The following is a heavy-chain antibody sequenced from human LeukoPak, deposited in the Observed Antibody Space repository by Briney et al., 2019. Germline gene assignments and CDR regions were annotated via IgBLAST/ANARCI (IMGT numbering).Heavy chain of an antibody. CDR1: GGSISSTSYY. CDR2: IFYSGNP. D-gene: IGHD3-16*01. J-gene: IGHJ4*02. CDR3: ARHSSMIKTQFDH. V-gene: IGHV4-39*01. Sequence: PSETLSLTCTVSGGSISSTSYYWGWIRRPPGKGLEWIGSIFYSGNPYYNPSLKSRVTISVDTSKNQFSLKLSSVTAADTALYYCARHSSMIKTQFDHWGQGTLVTVSS.